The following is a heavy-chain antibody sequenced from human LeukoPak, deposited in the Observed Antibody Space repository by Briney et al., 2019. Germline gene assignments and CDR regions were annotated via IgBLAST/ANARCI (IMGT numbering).Heavy chain of an antibody. CDR1: GFTFSSYA. Sequence: GGSLRLSCAASGFTFSSYAMSWVRQAPGKGLEWVSYISSSGSTIYYADSVKGRFTISRDNAKNSLYLQMNSLRAEDTAVYYCARDRRYCSSTSCFPNWFDPWGQGTLVTVSS. CDR2: ISSSGSTI. J-gene: IGHJ5*02. CDR3: ARDRRYCSSTSCFPNWFDP. V-gene: IGHV3-48*04. D-gene: IGHD2-2*01.